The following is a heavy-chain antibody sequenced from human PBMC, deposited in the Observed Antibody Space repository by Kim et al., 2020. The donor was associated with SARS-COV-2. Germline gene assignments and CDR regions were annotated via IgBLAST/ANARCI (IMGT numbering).Heavy chain of an antibody. J-gene: IGHJ4*02. Sequence: GGSLRLFCAASGFTFSSYEMNWVRQAPGKGLEWVSYISSSGSTIYYADSVKGRFTISRDNAKNSLYLQMNSLRAEDTAVYYCASEYYGDDREGYFDYWGQGTLVTVSS. V-gene: IGHV3-48*03. D-gene: IGHD4-17*01. CDR1: GFTFSSYE. CDR3: ASEYYGDDREGYFDY. CDR2: ISSSGSTI.